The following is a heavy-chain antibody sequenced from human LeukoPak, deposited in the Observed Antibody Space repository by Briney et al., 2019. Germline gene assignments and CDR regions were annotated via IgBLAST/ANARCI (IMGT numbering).Heavy chain of an antibody. J-gene: IGHJ4*02. D-gene: IGHD3-10*01. CDR1: RFTFRNYA. V-gene: IGHV3-23*01. CDR2: IGGSGGST. CDR3: ARGITMLRGVISYFDY. Sequence: GGSLILSCATFRFTFRNYAMSWVRQAPGKGLEWVSAIGGSGGSTYYADSVKGRFTISRGNSKNTLYLQMNSLRAEDTAVYYCARGITMLRGVISYFDYWGQGTLVTVSS.